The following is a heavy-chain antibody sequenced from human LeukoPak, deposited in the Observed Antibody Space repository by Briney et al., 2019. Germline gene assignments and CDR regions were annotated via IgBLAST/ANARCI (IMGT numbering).Heavy chain of an antibody. CDR2: IYYNGDT. D-gene: IGHD3-10*01. V-gene: IGHV4-59*01. CDR3: VRGPYGSSISNWFDP. J-gene: IGHJ5*02. Sequence: ETLSLTCSVSGGPITGYSWSWIRPTPGKGLEWIGYIYYNGDTHYNPSLNSRLSMSVDTPNKQFSLNMRSVTAADTAVYYCVRGPYGSSISNWFDPWGQGLLVTASS. CDR1: GGPITGYS.